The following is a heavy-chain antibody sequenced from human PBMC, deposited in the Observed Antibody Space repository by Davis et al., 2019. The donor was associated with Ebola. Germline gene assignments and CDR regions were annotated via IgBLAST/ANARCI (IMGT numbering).Heavy chain of an antibody. D-gene: IGHD1-20*01. CDR1: GNSFSSLW. CDR3: ATLRRTITGMDDAFDM. V-gene: IGHV5-51*04. CDR2: IYTGDSDT. Sequence: GESLKISCKGSGNSFSSLWIAWVRQLPGKGLEWMGIIYTGDSDTRYSPSFRGQVTISADNPITTAYLQWSALRASDTAMYYCATLRRTITGMDDAFDMWGQGTMVTVSS. J-gene: IGHJ3*02.